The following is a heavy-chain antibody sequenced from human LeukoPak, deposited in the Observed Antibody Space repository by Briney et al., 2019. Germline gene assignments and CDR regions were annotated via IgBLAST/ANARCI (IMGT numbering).Heavy chain of an antibody. V-gene: IGHV3-15*01. CDR1: RFSFSTYW. CDR2: IKSKTDGGTT. J-gene: IGHJ4*02. Sequence: GGSLRLSCAASRFSFSTYWMSWVRQAPGKGLEWVGHIKSKTDGGTTDYAAPVKGRFIISRDDSKHTLYLQMNSLKTDDTAVYYCTKYDTSVNFDYWGQGTLVTVSS. CDR3: TKYDTSVNFDY. D-gene: IGHD3-22*01.